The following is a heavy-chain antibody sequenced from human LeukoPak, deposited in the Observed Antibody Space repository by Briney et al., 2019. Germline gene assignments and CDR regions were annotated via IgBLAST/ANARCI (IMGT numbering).Heavy chain of an antibody. CDR3: ARDRYCSGGSYYSSAFDI. D-gene: IGHD2-15*01. Sequence: SVKVSCKASGGTFSSYAISWVRQAPGQGLEWMGGIIPIFGTANYAQKFQGRVTITADESTSTAYMELSSLRSEDTAVYYCARDRYCSGGSYYSSAFDIWGQGTMVTVSS. J-gene: IGHJ3*02. CDR2: IIPIFGTA. CDR1: GGTFSSYA. V-gene: IGHV1-69*01.